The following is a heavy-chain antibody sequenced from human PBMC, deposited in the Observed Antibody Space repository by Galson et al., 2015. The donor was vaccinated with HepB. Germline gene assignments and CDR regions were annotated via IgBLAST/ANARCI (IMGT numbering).Heavy chain of an antibody. CDR3: ARRRAPVPNPGPFDY. CDR1: GGSIGSSSYY. CDR2: IYYTGDT. Sequence: ETLSLTCTVSGGSIGSSSYYWGWIRQPPGKGLEWIGTIYYTGDTHYTPSLKSRVTISVDTSKNQFSLKLSSVTATDTAVYYCARRRAPVPNPGPFDYWGQGTLVTVSS. J-gene: IGHJ4*02. D-gene: IGHD1-14*01. V-gene: IGHV4-39*01.